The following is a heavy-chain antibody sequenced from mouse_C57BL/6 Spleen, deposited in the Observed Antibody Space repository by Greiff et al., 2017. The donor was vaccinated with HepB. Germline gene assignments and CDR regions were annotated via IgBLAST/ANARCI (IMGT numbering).Heavy chain of an antibody. J-gene: IGHJ4*01. CDR1: GYSFTDYN. CDR3: ARRDYGSSYGAMDY. CDR2: INPNYGTT. D-gene: IGHD1-1*01. V-gene: IGHV1-39*01. Sequence: VQLQQSGPELVKPGASVNISCKASGYSFTDYNMNWVKQSNGKSLEWIGVINPNYGTTSYNQKFKGKATLTVDQSSSTAYMQLNSLTSEDSAVYYCARRDYGSSYGAMDYWGQGTSVTVSS.